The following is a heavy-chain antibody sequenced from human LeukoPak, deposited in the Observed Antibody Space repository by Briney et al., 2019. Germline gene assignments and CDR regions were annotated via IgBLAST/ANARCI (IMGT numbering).Heavy chain of an antibody. Sequence: GGSLRLSCAGSGFTFSSYGMHWVRQAPGKGLEWVAFIRYDGSNKYYADSVKGRFTISRDNSKNTLYLQMNSLRAEDTAVYYCARGSYYDSSGYNDYWGQGTLVTVSS. CDR1: GFTFSSYG. CDR3: ARGSYYDSSGYNDY. J-gene: IGHJ4*02. V-gene: IGHV3-30*02. D-gene: IGHD3-22*01. CDR2: IRYDGSNK.